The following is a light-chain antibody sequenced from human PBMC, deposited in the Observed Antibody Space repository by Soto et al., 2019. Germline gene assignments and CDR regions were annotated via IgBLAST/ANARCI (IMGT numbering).Light chain of an antibody. CDR1: QSVSSSY. CDR3: QQYGSSPET. J-gene: IGKJ1*01. Sequence: VLTQSPGTLSLSPGERAALSFRASQSVSSSYLAWYQQKPGLAPRILIYDASSRATGTPDRFSGSGYGTDFNLTISRLETEDFAVYYCQQYGSSPETFGQGTKVDIK. V-gene: IGKV3D-20*01. CDR2: DAS.